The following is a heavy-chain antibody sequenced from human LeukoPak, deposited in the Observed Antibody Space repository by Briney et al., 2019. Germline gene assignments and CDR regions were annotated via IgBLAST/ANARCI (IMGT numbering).Heavy chain of an antibody. CDR1: GYTFSDYT. Sequence: GGSLRLSCGASGYTFSDYTMNWVRQGPGKGPEWISYISSGGSVMHYADSVKGRFTISRDNVENSLYLQMNSLRVEDTAVYYCTRDLEYWGQGVLVTVSS. CDR2: ISSGGSVM. V-gene: IGHV3-48*01. CDR3: TRDLEY. J-gene: IGHJ4*02.